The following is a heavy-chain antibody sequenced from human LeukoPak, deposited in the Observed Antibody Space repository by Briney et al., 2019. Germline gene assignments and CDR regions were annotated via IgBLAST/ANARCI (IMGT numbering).Heavy chain of an antibody. V-gene: IGHV4-39*02. D-gene: IGHD4-11*01. CDR3: VRDYSNFVQGD. J-gene: IGHJ4*02. CDR1: GDSISSSHYY. Sequence: SETLSLTCTVSGDSISSSHYYWGWIRQSPGKGLEWIGSIYSGGETHYNPSLSSRVTIFLDTSKNRFSLNLIPVTATDTAVYYCVRDYSNFVQGDWGQGTLVTVSS. CDR2: IYSGGET.